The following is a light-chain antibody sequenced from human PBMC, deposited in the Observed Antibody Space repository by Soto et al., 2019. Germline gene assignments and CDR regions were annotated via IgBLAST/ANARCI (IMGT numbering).Light chain of an antibody. CDR1: QTVSSN. CDR2: GTF. Sequence: EVVMTQSPDTLSVSPGESATLSCRASQTVSSNLAWYQQKPGQAPRLLIDGTFTRATGVPARFSASRSGTEFTLTITSPQYEDVALYYCQQYNNLPYSGGRGTKLEIK. CDR3: QQYNNLPYS. V-gene: IGKV3-15*01. J-gene: IGKJ2*03.